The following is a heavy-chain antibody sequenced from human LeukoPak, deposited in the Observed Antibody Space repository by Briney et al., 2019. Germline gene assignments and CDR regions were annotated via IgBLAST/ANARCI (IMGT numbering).Heavy chain of an antibody. Sequence: PGASLRLSCAASGFTFSSYATSWVRQAPGKGLEWVSAISGSGGSTYYADSVKGRFTISRDNSKNTLYLQMNSLRAEDTAVYYCAKEIIGSSSWYSPAFDIWGQGTMVTVSS. CDR2: ISGSGGST. CDR1: GFTFSSYA. V-gene: IGHV3-23*01. CDR3: AKEIIGSSSWYSPAFDI. J-gene: IGHJ3*02. D-gene: IGHD6-13*01.